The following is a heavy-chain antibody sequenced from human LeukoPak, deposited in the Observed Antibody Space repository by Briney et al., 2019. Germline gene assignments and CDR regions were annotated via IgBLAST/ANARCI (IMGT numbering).Heavy chain of an antibody. CDR2: ISSSSSTI. Sequence: GGSLRLSCAASGFTFSSYGMHWVRQAPGKGLEWVSYISSSSSTIYYADSVKGRFTISRDNAKNSLYLQMNSLRAEDTAVSYCARGITMVRGVTTPVYYFDYWGQRTLVTVSS. CDR3: ARGITMVRGVTTPVYYFDY. CDR1: GFTFSSYG. J-gene: IGHJ4*02. D-gene: IGHD3-10*01. V-gene: IGHV3-48*01.